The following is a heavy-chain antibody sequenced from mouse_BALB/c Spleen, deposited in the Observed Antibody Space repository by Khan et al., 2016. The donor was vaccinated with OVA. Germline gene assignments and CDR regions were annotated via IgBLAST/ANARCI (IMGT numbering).Heavy chain of an antibody. J-gene: IGHJ2*01. D-gene: IGHD2-4*01. CDR2: VYPGVGNT. CDR3: ARGGITTGYFDY. CDR1: GYTFTSYW. V-gene: IGHV1-87*01. Sequence: QMQLEESGTELARPGASVKLSCKASGYTFTSYWMQWVKQRPGQGLEWIGAVYPGVGNTRYTQKFKGKATLTADKSSSTAYIQLSSLASEDSAVYCWARGGITTGYFDYWGQGTTLTVSS.